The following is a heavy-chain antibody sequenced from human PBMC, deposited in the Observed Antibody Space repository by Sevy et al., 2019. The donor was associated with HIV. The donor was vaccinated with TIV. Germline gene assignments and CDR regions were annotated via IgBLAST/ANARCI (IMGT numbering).Heavy chain of an antibody. Sequence: GGSLRLSCAASGFSFSSYNLNWVRQAPGKGLEWVSSITGDSNFIYYADSVKGRFTISRDNAKNSLYLQMNNLRADDTAVYYCAKWDADRRWYFDYWGQGTLVTVSS. D-gene: IGHD1-26*01. J-gene: IGHJ4*02. CDR3: AKWDADRRWYFDY. CDR2: ITGDSNFI. V-gene: IGHV3-21*01. CDR1: GFSFSSYN.